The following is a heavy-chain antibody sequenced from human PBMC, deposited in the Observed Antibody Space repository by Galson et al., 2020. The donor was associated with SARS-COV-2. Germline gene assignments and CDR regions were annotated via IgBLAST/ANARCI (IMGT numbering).Heavy chain of an antibody. CDR3: AKVLEPDIADSFDI. Sequence: SCAASGFTFDDYDMHWVRKAPGKGLAWISTISWNSGSIGYADSVKGRFTISRDNAKNSLYLQMNSLRAGDTALYYCAKVLEPDIADSFDIWGQGTMVTVSS. V-gene: IGHV3-9*01. CDR2: ISWNSGSI. D-gene: IGHD5-12*01. J-gene: IGHJ3*02. CDR1: GFTFDDYD.